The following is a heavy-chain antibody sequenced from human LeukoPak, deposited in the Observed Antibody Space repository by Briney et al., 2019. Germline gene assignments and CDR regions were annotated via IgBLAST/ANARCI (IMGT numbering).Heavy chain of an antibody. D-gene: IGHD6-19*01. V-gene: IGHV3-53*01. CDR2: IYSAGYT. J-gene: IGHJ4*02. Sequence: TGGSLRLSCAASGVTVSSSSNYMSWVRQAPGKGLEWVSVIYSAGYTYHADSVRGRFTVSRDNSKDTVFLQMNSLRAEDTAIYYCARVKGQWLADYWGQGTLVTVSS. CDR3: ARVKGQWLADY. CDR1: GVTVSSSSNY.